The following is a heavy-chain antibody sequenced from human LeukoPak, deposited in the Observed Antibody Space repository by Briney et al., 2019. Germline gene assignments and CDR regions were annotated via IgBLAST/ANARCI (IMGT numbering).Heavy chain of an antibody. CDR2: IYYSGST. V-gene: IGHV4-39*01. J-gene: IGHJ4*02. Sequence: PSETLSLTCTVSGGSIISSSYYWGWIRQPPGKGLEWIGSIYYSGSTYYNPSLKSRVTISVDTSKNQFSLKLSSVTAADTAVYYCARLPTYSSGWHGFDYWGQGTLVTVSS. CDR3: ARLPTYSSGWHGFDY. CDR1: GGSIISSSYY. D-gene: IGHD6-19*01.